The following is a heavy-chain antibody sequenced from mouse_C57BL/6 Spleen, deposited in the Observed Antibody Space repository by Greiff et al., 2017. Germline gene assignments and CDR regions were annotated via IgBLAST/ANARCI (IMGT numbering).Heavy chain of an antibody. J-gene: IGHJ4*01. V-gene: IGHV5-4*01. CDR2: ISDGGSYT. CDR3: ARDGDYGGAMDY. CDR1: GFTFSSYA. Sequence: EVQGVESGGGLVKPGGSLKLSCAASGFTFSSYAMSWVRQTPEKRLEWVATISDGGSYTYYPDNVKGRFTISRDNAKNNLYLQMSHLKSEDTAMYYCARDGDYGGAMDYWGQGTSVTVSS. D-gene: IGHD1-1*01.